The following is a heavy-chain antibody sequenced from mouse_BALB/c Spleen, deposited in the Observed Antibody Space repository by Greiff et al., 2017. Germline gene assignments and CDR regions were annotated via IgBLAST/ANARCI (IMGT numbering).Heavy chain of an antibody. CDR2: IYPGDGDT. J-gene: IGHJ1*01. V-gene: IGHV1-82*01. Sequence: VKLVESGPELVKPGASVKISCKASGYAFSSSWMNWVKQRPGQGLEWIGRIYPGDGDTNYNGKFKGKATLTADKSSSTAYMQLSSLTSVDSAVYFCARGGGNWYFDVWGAGTTVTVSS. CDR1: GYAFSSSW. D-gene: IGHD6-1*01. CDR3: ARGGGNWYFDV.